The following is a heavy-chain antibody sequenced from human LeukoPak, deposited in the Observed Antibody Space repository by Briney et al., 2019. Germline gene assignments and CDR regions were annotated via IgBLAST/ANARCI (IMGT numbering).Heavy chain of an antibody. CDR3: ARGHYDVLAASYKWTPDY. J-gene: IGHJ4*02. CDR2: ITSGGDYI. Sequence: GGSLRLSCAASGFTFNTFNMNWVRQAPEKGLEWVSSITSGGDYIYYADSVKGRFTTSRDNAKNSLSLQLNSLRVEDTAVYYCARGHYDVLAASYKWTPDYWGQGTLVTVSS. V-gene: IGHV3-21*01. CDR1: GFTFNTFN. D-gene: IGHD3-9*01.